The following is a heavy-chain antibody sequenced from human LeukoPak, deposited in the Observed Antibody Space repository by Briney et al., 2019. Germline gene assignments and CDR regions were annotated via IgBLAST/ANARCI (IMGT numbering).Heavy chain of an antibody. D-gene: IGHD4-17*01. CDR1: GFTFSSYS. Sequence: GGSLRLSCAASGFTFSSYSMNWVRQAPGKGLEWVSSISSRSSYIYYADSVKGRFTISRDNAKNSLYLQMNSLRAEDTAVYYCARAAGIDYGDYYYYGMDVWGQGTTVTDSS. V-gene: IGHV3-21*01. J-gene: IGHJ6*02. CDR3: ARAAGIDYGDYYYYGMDV. CDR2: ISSRSSYI.